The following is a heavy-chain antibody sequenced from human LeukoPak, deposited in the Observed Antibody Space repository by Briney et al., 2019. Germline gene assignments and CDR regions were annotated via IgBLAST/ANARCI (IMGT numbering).Heavy chain of an antibody. Sequence: ASVKVSCKASGYSFSHYGVQWVRQAPGQTLEWMGWINAGTGDGKYSQKFQGRLTMTSDTSASTLYMELNSLRAADTALYYCAKAIAAAAKYVGAFDIWGQGTMVTVSS. V-gene: IGHV1-3*01. CDR1: GYSFSHYG. CDR3: AKAIAAAAKYVGAFDI. D-gene: IGHD6-13*01. J-gene: IGHJ3*02. CDR2: INAGTGDG.